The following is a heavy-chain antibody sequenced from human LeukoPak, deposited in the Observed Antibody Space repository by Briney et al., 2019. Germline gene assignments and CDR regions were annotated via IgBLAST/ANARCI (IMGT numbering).Heavy chain of an antibody. CDR1: GFTVSSNY. CDR3: AARYCSSTSCYKYYYGMDV. D-gene: IGHD2-2*02. CDR2: IYSGGST. V-gene: IGHV3-53*01. J-gene: IGHJ6*02. Sequence: PGGSLRLSCAASGFTVSSNYMSWVRQAPGKGLEWVSVIYSGGSTYYADSVKGRFTISRDNSKNTLYLQMNSLRAEDTAVYYCAARYCSSTSCYKYYYGMDVWGQGTTVAVSS.